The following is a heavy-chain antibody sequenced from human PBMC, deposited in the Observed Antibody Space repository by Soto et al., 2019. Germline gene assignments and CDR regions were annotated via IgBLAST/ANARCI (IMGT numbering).Heavy chain of an antibody. D-gene: IGHD3-22*01. CDR3: ATRAGSRVYAF. CDR2: INPNSGGT. J-gene: IGHJ4*02. CDR1: Y. Sequence: YRRSARQAPGQGLEWMGGINPNSGGTKYAQKFQGRVTMTRDSSISTAYMELGRLRSDDTAVYYCATRAGSRVYAFWGQGTPVTVSS. V-gene: IGHV1-2*02.